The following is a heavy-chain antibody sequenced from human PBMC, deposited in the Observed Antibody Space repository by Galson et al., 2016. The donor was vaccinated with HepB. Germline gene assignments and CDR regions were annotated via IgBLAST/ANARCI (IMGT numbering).Heavy chain of an antibody. D-gene: IGHD2-15*01. J-gene: IGHJ3*01. Sequence: QSGAEVKKPGASVKVSCKVSGYTPTELSMHWVRQAPGKGLEWMGGFDPEDGERMYAEKFQGRVTMTEDTSTDTAHMDLSSLRSEDTAVYYCAVVMVDFELDAFDFWGQGTMVTVSS. CDR1: GYTPTELS. CDR3: AVVMVDFELDAFDF. V-gene: IGHV1-24*01. CDR2: FDPEDGER.